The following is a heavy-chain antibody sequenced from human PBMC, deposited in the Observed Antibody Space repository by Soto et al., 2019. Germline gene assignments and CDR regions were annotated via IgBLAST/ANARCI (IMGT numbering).Heavy chain of an antibody. CDR2: ISSSSSYI. CDR3: AEKSPRTGFALLFYYYGMDV. J-gene: IGHJ6*02. Sequence: EVQLVESGGGLVKPGGSLRLSCAASGFTFSSYSMNWVRQAPGKGLEWVSSISSSSSYIYYADSVKGRFTISRDNAKNPLYAPINRLRAQETAVYYRAEKSPRTGFALLFYYYGMDVWGQGTTVTVSS. V-gene: IGHV3-21*01. CDR1: GFTFSSYS. D-gene: IGHD3-10*01.